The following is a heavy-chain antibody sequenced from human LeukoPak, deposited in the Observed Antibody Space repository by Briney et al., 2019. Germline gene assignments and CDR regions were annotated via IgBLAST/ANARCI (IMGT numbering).Heavy chain of an antibody. CDR2: IIPILGIA. CDR3: ARDCGMVRGVISLCDYYYYGMDV. J-gene: IGHJ6*02. V-gene: IGHV1-69*04. D-gene: IGHD3-10*01. CDR1: GGTFSSYA. Sequence: GASVKVSCKASGGTFSSYAISWVRQAPGQGLEWMGRIIPILGIANYAQKFQGRVTITADKSTSTAYMELSSLRSEDTAVYYCARDCGMVRGVISLCDYYYYGMDVWGQGTTVTVSS.